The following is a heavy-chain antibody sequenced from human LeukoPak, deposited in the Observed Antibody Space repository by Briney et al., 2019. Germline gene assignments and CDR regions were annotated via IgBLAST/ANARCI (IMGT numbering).Heavy chain of an antibody. Sequence: PSETLSLTCTVSGGSISSSSYYWGWIRQPPGKGLEWIGSIYYSGSTYYNPSLKSRVTISVDTSKNQFSLKLSSVTAADTAVYYCARHEIARIATPYYFDYWGQGTLVTVSS. CDR2: IYYSGST. J-gene: IGHJ4*02. CDR3: ARHEIARIATPYYFDY. CDR1: GGSISSSSYY. D-gene: IGHD6-13*01. V-gene: IGHV4-39*01.